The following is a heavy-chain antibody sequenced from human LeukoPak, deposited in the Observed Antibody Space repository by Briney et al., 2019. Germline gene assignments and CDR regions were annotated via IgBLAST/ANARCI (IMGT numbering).Heavy chain of an antibody. J-gene: IGHJ6*02. CDR2: INHNGNVN. CDR3: VRGGGLDV. CDR1: GFTFSSYW. D-gene: IGHD3-16*01. Sequence: GGSLRLSCAASGFTFSSYWMNWARQAPGKGLEWVASINHNGNVNYYLDSVKGRFTISRDNAKNSLYLQMSNLRAEDTAVYFCVRGGGLDVWGQGATVTVSS. V-gene: IGHV3-7*03.